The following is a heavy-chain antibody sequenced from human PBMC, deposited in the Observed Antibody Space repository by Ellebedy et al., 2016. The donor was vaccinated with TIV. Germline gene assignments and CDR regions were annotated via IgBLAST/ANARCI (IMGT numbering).Heavy chain of an antibody. Sequence: GESLKISCAASGFTFSSYAMSWVRQAPGKGLKWVSAVSGSGGTTYYADSVKGRFTVSSDKSKNMLYLQMNSLRVEDTAVYYCAKVNWFGESRKTGDYWGQGTLVTVSS. V-gene: IGHV3-23*01. CDR1: GFTFSSYA. D-gene: IGHD3-10*01. J-gene: IGHJ4*02. CDR3: AKVNWFGESRKTGDY. CDR2: VSGSGGTT.